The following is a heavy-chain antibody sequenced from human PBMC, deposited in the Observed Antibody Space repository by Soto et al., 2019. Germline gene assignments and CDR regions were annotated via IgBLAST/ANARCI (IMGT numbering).Heavy chain of an antibody. CDR2: ISGSGGST. CDR1: GFTFTSYA. J-gene: IGHJ4*02. Sequence: EVHLLESGGGLVQPGGSLRLSCAASGFTFTSYAMTWVRQAPGKGLEWVSGISGSGGSTHYADSVKGRFTISRDSSKSQLYLQMNSVRAEDTAVYYCAKDRYCSSTSCYAGFDYWGQGTLVTVS. D-gene: IGHD2-2*01. CDR3: AKDRYCSSTSCYAGFDY. V-gene: IGHV3-23*01.